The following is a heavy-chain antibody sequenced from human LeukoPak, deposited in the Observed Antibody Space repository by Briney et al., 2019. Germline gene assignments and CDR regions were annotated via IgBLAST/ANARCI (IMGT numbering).Heavy chain of an antibody. Sequence: GGSLRLSCADSGFTFRNYAMHWVRQAPGKGLEWVAVISYDGGNKYYADSVKGRFTISRDNSKNTLYLQMNSLRAEDTAVYYCARGAYNSSWSFDYWGQGTLVTVSS. J-gene: IGHJ4*02. V-gene: IGHV3-30-3*01. CDR2: ISYDGGNK. CDR1: GFTFRNYA. D-gene: IGHD6-13*01. CDR3: ARGAYNSSWSFDY.